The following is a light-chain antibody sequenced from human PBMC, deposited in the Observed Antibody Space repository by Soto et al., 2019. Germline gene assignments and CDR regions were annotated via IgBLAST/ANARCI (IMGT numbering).Light chain of an antibody. CDR1: QSVSSS. J-gene: IGKJ4*01. CDR3: QQRSNWPRLT. Sequence: EIVWTQSPATLSLSPGERATLSCRAIQSVSSSLAWYQQKPGQAPRLLIYDASNRATGIPARFSGSGSGKDFTLTISSLEPEDFAVYYCQQRSNWPRLTFGGGTKVEIK. CDR2: DAS. V-gene: IGKV3-11*01.